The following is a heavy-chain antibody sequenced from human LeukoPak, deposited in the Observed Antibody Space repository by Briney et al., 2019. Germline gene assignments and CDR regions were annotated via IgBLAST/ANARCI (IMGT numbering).Heavy chain of an antibody. V-gene: IGHV4-34*01. Sequence: PGGSLRLSCAASGFTFSNFWMTWVRQPPGKGLEWIGEINHSGSTNYNPSLKSRVTISVDTSKNQFSLKLSSVTAADTAVYYCARASSSWYRYFQHWGQGTLVTVSS. CDR1: GFTFSNFW. CDR3: ARASSSWYRYFQH. D-gene: IGHD6-13*01. CDR2: INHSGST. J-gene: IGHJ1*01.